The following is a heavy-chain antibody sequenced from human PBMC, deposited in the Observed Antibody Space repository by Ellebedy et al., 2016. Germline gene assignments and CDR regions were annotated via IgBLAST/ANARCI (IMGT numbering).Heavy chain of an antibody. J-gene: IGHJ6*02. CDR2: IRNKANRYTT. CDR1: GFTFSASA. Sequence: GGSLRLSCAASGFTFSASAIHWVRQASGKGLEWIGRIRNKANRYTTTYAASVTGRFTISRDDSKDTAYLQMNSLKTEDAAVYYCARHRPLLGPDYYYGLDVWGQGTTVTVSS. D-gene: IGHD3-16*01. CDR3: ARHRPLLGPDYYYGLDV. V-gene: IGHV3-73*01.